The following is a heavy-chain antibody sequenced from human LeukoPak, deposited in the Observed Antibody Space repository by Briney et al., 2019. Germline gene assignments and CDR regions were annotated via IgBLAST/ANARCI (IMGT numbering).Heavy chain of an antibody. D-gene: IGHD3-16*01. CDR3: ARDYDYYYYGMDV. CDR2: ISYDGSNK. Sequence: GGSLRLSCAASGFTFSSYAMHWVRQAPGKGLEWVAVISYDGSNKYYADSVKGRFAISRDNSKNTLYLQMNSLRAEDTAVYYCARDYDYYYYGMDVWGQGTTVTVSS. J-gene: IGHJ6*02. V-gene: IGHV3-30*09. CDR1: GFTFSSYA.